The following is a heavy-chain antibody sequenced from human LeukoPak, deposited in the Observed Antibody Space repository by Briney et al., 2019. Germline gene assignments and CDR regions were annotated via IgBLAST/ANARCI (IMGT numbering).Heavy chain of an antibody. J-gene: IGHJ4*02. CDR2: IYYTGAT. CDR1: GGSIGNNY. Sequence: SETLSLTCTVPGGSIGNNYWTWIRQPPGKGLEYIGYIYYTGATNYNPSLKSRVTISVDTSKSQFSLKLSSVTAADTAVYFCAKYGNSGWVIDNWGQGALVTVSS. V-gene: IGHV4-59*08. CDR3: AKYGNSGWVIDN. D-gene: IGHD6-19*01.